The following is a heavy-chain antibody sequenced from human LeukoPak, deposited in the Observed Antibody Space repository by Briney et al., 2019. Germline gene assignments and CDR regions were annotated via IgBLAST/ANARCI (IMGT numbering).Heavy chain of an antibody. Sequence: GASVKVSCKASGYTFTSYDINWVRQATGQGLEWMGWMNPNSGNTGYAQKFQGRVTMTRDTSISTAYMELSRLRSDDTAVYYCARDLSSYYYDSSGYPGGLDYWGQGTLVTVSS. V-gene: IGHV1-8*01. CDR2: MNPNSGNT. D-gene: IGHD3-22*01. J-gene: IGHJ4*02. CDR1: GYTFTSYD. CDR3: ARDLSSYYYDSSGYPGGLDY.